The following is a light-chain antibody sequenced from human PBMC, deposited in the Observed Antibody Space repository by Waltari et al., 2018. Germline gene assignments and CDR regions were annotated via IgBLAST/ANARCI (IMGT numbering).Light chain of an antibody. Sequence: QSALTQPASVSGSPGQSITISCTGTSSDVGFYNYVSWYQQHPGKAPKPMIYYVSERPAGVSKRVSVSKSGNTASLTISGLQAEDEADYYCNSYAGSSAWVFGGGTKLTVL. J-gene: IGLJ3*02. CDR1: SSDVGFYNY. CDR3: NSYAGSSAWV. CDR2: YVS. V-gene: IGLV2-14*01.